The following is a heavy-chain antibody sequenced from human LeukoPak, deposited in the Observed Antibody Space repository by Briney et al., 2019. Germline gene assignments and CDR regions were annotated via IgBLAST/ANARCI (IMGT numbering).Heavy chain of an antibody. V-gene: IGHV3-9*01. CDR3: AKGAWFGELTLYYFDY. CDR2: ISWNSGSI. Sequence: GGSLRLSCAASGFTFDDYAMHWVRQAPGKGLEWVSGISWNSGSIGYADSVKGRFTISRDNAKNSLYLQMNSLRAEDTALYYCAKGAWFGELTLYYFDYWGQGTLVTVSS. D-gene: IGHD3-10*01. CDR1: GFTFDDYA. J-gene: IGHJ4*02.